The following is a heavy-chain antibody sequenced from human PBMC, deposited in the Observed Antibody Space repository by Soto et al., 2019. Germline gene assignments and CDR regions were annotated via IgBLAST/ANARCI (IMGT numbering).Heavy chain of an antibody. V-gene: IGHV3-23*01. Sequence: PWGSLRLSCAASGFTFSSYAMSWVRQAPEKGLEWVSTISSSGAGTYFADSVKGRFTISRDNSKNTVHLQMNSLRADDTAVYYCARGGLRSSDAILGETGRIFDALDMWGQGTMVTVSS. CDR1: GFTFSSYA. CDR3: ARGGLRSSDAILGETGRIFDALDM. CDR2: ISSSGAGT. J-gene: IGHJ3*02. D-gene: IGHD3-3*01.